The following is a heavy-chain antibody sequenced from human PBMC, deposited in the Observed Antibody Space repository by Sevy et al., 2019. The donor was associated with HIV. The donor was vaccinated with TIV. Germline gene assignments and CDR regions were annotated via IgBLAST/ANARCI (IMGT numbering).Heavy chain of an antibody. J-gene: IGHJ5*02. CDR1: GYTFTSYG. D-gene: IGHD4-17*01. Sequence: VSVKVSCKASGYTFTSYGISWVRQAPGQGLEWMGWISAYNGNTNYAQKLQGRVTMTTDTSTSTAYMELRSLRSDDTAVYYCARALDYGDYIGWFDPWGQGTLVTVSS. V-gene: IGHV1-18*01. CDR2: ISAYNGNT. CDR3: ARALDYGDYIGWFDP.